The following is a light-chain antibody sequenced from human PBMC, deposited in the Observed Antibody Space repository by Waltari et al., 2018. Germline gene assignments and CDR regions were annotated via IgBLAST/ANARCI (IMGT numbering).Light chain of an antibody. J-gene: IGLJ2*01. CDR1: LLTKTF. CDR2: EDT. V-gene: IGLV3-10*01. Sequence: SYELTQPPSVSVSPGPTATLPCSGDLLTKTFTFWYPQKSGQAPVMVIYEDTKRLSAIPERFSGSSSGTTAALTITGAQVEDEADYYCAAWDDSLNGVVFGGGTKVTVL. CDR3: AAWDDSLNGVV.